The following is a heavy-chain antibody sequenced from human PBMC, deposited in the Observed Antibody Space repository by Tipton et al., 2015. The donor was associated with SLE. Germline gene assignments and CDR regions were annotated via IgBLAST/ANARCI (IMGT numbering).Heavy chain of an antibody. CDR3: ARGNGGSYSH. Sequence: GSLRLSCGASGFTFSDYAMHWVRQAPGKGLEYVSAITSNGGKTFYADSVKDRFTISRDNSRNTLYLQMGSLTVEDMAVYYCARGNGGSYSHWGHGTMVTVSS. D-gene: IGHD1-26*01. CDR1: GFTFSDYA. V-gene: IGHV3-64*02. CDR2: ITSNGGKT. J-gene: IGHJ3*01.